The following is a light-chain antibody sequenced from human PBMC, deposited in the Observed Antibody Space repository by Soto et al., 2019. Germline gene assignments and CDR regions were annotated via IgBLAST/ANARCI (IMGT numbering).Light chain of an antibody. V-gene: IGLV2-11*01. J-gene: IGLJ1*01. CDR3: CSYAGSYTFP. CDR1: SSDVGGYNY. CDR2: DVS. Sequence: QSALTQPRSVSGSPGQSVTISCTGTSSDVGGYNYVSWYQQHPGKAPQLMIYDVSKRPSGVPDRFSGSKSGNTASLTISGLQAEDEADYYCCSYAGSYTFPFGTGTKVPS.